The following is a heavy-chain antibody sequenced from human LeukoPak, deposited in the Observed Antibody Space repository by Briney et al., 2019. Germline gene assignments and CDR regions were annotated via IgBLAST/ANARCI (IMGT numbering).Heavy chain of an antibody. V-gene: IGHV4-39*01. J-gene: IGHJ4*02. D-gene: IGHD6-19*01. CDR2: IYYSGST. Sequence: GSLRLSCAASGFTFSSYWMSWIRQPPGKGLEWIGSIYYSGSTYYNPSLKSRATISVDTSKNQFSLKLSSVTAADTAVFYCARRRSGWPIGYWGQGTLVTVSS. CDR1: GFTFSSYW. CDR3: ARRRSGWPIGY.